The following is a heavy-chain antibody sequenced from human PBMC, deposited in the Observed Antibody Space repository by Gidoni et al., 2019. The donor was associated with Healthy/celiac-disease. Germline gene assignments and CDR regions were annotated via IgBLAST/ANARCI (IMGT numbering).Heavy chain of an antibody. V-gene: IGHV4-31*03. D-gene: IGHD2-21*01. Sequence: QVQLQESGPGLVKPSQTLSLTCTVSGGSISSGGYYWSWIRQHPGKGLEWIVYIYYSGSTYYNPSLKSRVTISVDTSKNQFSLKLSSVTAADTAVYYCARKASEVAVYNWFDPWGQGTLVTVSS. CDR3: ARKASEVAVYNWFDP. CDR1: GGSISSGGYY. J-gene: IGHJ5*02. CDR2: IYYSGST.